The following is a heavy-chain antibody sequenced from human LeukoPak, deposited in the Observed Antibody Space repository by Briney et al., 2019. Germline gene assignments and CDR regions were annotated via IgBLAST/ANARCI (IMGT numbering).Heavy chain of an antibody. CDR1: GFTFDDYA. Sequence: GRSLRLSCAASGFTFDDYAMHWVRQAPGKGLEWVSGISWNSGSIGYADSVKGRFTISRDNAKNSLYLQMNSLRAEDTALYYCAKSFTSDYYDSSGYYYASCFDYWAREPWSPSPQ. V-gene: IGHV3-9*01. J-gene: IGHJ4*02. CDR3: AKSFTSDYYDSSGYYYASCFDY. CDR2: ISWNSGSI. D-gene: IGHD3-22*01.